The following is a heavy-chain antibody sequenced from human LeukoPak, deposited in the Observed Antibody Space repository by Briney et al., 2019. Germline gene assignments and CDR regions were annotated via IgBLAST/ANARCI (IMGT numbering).Heavy chain of an antibody. V-gene: IGHV3-33*01. CDR2: IWYDGSNK. CDR3: AREYGSGSYPN. Sequence: GGSLRLSCAASGFTFSSYGMHWVRQAPGKGLEWVAVIWYDGSNKYYADSAKGRFTISRDNSKNTLYLQMNSLRAEDTAVYYCAREYGSGSYPNWGQGTLVTVSS. J-gene: IGHJ4*02. CDR1: GFTFSSYG. D-gene: IGHD3-10*01.